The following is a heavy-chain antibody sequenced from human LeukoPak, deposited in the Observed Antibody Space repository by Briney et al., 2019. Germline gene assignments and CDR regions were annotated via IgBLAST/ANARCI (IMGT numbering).Heavy chain of an antibody. CDR1: GYTLTSYV. CDR2: INTKTGNP. Sequence: ASVKVSCKASGYTLTSYVMNWVRQAPGQGLEWMGWINTKTGNPTYAQGFTGRFVFSLDTSVSTAYLQISSLKAEDTAVYYCARDPIPMYCSGGSCYLGAYYYYYYMDVWGKGTTVTVSS. CDR3: ARDPIPMYCSGGSCYLGAYYYYYYMDV. J-gene: IGHJ6*03. V-gene: IGHV7-4-1*02. D-gene: IGHD2-15*01.